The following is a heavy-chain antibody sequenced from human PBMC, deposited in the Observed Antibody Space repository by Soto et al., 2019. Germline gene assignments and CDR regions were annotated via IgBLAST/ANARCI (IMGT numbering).Heavy chain of an antibody. CDR1: GYTFTSNG. V-gene: IGHV1-18*01. Sequence: GASVKVSCKASGYTFTSNGISWVRQAPGQGLEWMGWISAYNGNTNYAQKLQGRVTMTTDTSTSTAYMELRSLRSDDAAVYYCARERTVAGNDYWGQGTLVTVSS. D-gene: IGHD6-19*01. CDR3: ARERTVAGNDY. CDR2: ISAYNGNT. J-gene: IGHJ4*02.